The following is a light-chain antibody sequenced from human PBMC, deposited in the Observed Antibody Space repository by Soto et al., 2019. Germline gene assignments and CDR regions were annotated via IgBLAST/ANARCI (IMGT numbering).Light chain of an antibody. CDR2: DVS. CDR3: QQYNTFSP. J-gene: IGKJ1*01. CDR1: QTISTW. Sequence: DIQMTQSPSTLSASVGDRVTITCRASQTISTWLACYQQKPGKAPKLLIFDVSSLESGVPSRFSGSGSGTEFTLTITSLQPDDFATYYCQQYNTFSPFGQGTKVDIK. V-gene: IGKV1-5*01.